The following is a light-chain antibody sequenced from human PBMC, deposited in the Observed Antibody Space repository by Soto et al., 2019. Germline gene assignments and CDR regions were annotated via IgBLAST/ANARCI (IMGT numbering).Light chain of an antibody. CDR2: DAS. CDR3: LHRMNWPLT. V-gene: IGKV3-11*01. J-gene: IGKJ5*01. CDR1: ETVSSY. Sequence: EVLLTQYPATLSLSPGDRATLSCRASETVSSYLLWYQQKPGQDPRLVIYDASKRATGIPARFSGSGSETDFTLTISSLEPEDVGVYYCLHRMNWPLTFGQGTRLEIK.